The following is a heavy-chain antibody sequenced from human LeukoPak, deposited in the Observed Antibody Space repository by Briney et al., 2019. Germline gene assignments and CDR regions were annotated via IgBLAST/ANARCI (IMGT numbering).Heavy chain of an antibody. V-gene: IGHV4-38-2*02. D-gene: IGHD2-21*01. CDR1: GYSISSGYY. CDR2: IYHSGST. Sequence: SETLSLTCTVSGYSISSGYYWGWTRQPPGKGLEWIGSIYHSGSTYCNPSLKSRVTISVDTSKNQFSLKLSSVTAADTAVYYCARRVGVALDYWGQGTLVTVSS. CDR3: ARRVGVALDY. J-gene: IGHJ4*02.